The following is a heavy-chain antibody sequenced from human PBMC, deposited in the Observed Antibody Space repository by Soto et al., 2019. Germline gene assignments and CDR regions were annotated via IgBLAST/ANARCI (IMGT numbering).Heavy chain of an antibody. Sequence: GESLKISCKGSGYSFTSYWIGWVRQMPGKGLEWMEIIYPGDSDTRYSPSFQGQVTISVDKSISTAYLQWSSLKASDTAMYYCARQVPYYYGSGSYHFDYWGQGTLVTVSS. V-gene: IGHV5-51*01. CDR1: GYSFTSYW. CDR2: IYPGDSDT. J-gene: IGHJ4*02. D-gene: IGHD3-10*01. CDR3: ARQVPYYYGSGSYHFDY.